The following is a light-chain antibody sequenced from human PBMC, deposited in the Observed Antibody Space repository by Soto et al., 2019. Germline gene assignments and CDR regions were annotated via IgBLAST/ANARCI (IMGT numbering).Light chain of an antibody. CDR3: QHSYSVPFT. CDR2: GAS. Sequence: DIQMTQSPSSLSASVGDSVTITCRASQTITSYLNSYQQKAGKAPKVLVYGASSLQSGVPSRFSGSGSGTDFTLTISNLQPEDFATYYCQHSYSVPFTFGPGTKVHIK. J-gene: IGKJ3*01. CDR1: QTITSY. V-gene: IGKV1-39*01.